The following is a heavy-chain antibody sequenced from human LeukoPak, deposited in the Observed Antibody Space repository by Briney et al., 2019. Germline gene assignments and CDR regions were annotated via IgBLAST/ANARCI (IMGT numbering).Heavy chain of an antibody. D-gene: IGHD5-18*01. Sequence: GGSLRLSCAASGFTFSSYAMSWVRQAPGKGLEWVSAISGSGGSTYYADSVKGRFTISRDNSKNTLYLQMNSLRAEDTGVYYCAKDVAMVTDYDYWGQGTLVTVSS. CDR2: ISGSGGST. V-gene: IGHV3-23*01. J-gene: IGHJ4*02. CDR1: GFTFSSYA. CDR3: AKDVAMVTDYDY.